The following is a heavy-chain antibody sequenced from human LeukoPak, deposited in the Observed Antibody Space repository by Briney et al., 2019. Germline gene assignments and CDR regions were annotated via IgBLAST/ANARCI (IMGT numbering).Heavy chain of an antibody. CDR3: ARVGGYTYGSPLDY. D-gene: IGHD5-18*01. CDR2: ISAYNGNT. J-gene: IGHJ4*02. CDR1: GYTFTNYG. Sequence: ASVKVSCKASGYTFTNYGINWLRQAPGQGLEWMGWISAYNGNTNYAQKLQGRVTMTTDTSTSTTYMELRSLRSDDTAVYYCARVGGYTYGSPLDYWGQGTLVTVSS. V-gene: IGHV1-18*01.